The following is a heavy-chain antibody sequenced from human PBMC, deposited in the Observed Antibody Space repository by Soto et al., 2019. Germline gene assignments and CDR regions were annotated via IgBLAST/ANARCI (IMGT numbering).Heavy chain of an antibody. D-gene: IGHD2-15*01. J-gene: IGHJ4*02. V-gene: IGHV3-30*18. CDR2: ISYDSSNK. CDR3: ANLVIGYCSGNTCDDY. Sequence: VQLLESGGGLIQPGGSLRLSCAASGFTFSYGIHWLRQAPGKGLEGVAYISYDSSNKYYGDSVKGRFTISRDNSNNTRFLQMNSLRAAETAVYYCANLVIGYCSGNTCDDYWGQGTLVAVSS. CDR1: GFTFSYG.